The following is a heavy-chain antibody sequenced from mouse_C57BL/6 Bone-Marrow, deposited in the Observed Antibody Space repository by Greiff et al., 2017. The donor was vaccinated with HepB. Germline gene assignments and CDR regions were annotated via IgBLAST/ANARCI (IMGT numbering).Heavy chain of an antibody. CDR3: VRQDYYGSTDY. V-gene: IGHV10-1*01. J-gene: IGHJ2*01. Sequence: EVQWVESGGGLVQPKGSLKLSCAASGFSFNTYAMNWVRQAPGKGLEWVARIRSKSNNYATYYADSVKDRFTISRDDSESMLYLQMNNLKTEDTAMYYCVRQDYYGSTDYWGQGTTLTVSS. D-gene: IGHD1-1*01. CDR2: IRSKSNNYAT. CDR1: GFSFNTYA.